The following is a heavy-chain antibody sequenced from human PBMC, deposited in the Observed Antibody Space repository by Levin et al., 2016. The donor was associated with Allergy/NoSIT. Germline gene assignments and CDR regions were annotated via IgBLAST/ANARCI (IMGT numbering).Heavy chain of an antibody. J-gene: IGHJ3*02. Sequence: WIRQPPGKGLEWIGYIYYSGSTNYNPSLKSRVTISVDTSKNQFSLKLSSVTAADTAVYYCARIGYSYGSSSGAFDIWGQGTMVTVSS. D-gene: IGHD5-18*01. V-gene: IGHV4-59*01. CDR2: IYYSGST. CDR3: ARIGYSYGSSSGAFDI.